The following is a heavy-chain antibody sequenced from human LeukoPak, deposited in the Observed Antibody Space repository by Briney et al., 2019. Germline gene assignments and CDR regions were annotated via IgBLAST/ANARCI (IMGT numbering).Heavy chain of an antibody. D-gene: IGHD3-10*01. CDR2: ISGSGGST. CDR3: AKHYGSGTYYNLPDS. CDR1: GFTFSSYA. J-gene: IGHJ4*02. V-gene: IGHV3-23*01. Sequence: PGGSLRLSCSASGFTFSSYAMSWVRQAPGKGLEWVSAISGSGGSTYYADSVKGRFTISRDNSKDTLYLLMDSLRAEDTAVYYCAKHYGSGTYYNLPDSWGQGTLVTVSS.